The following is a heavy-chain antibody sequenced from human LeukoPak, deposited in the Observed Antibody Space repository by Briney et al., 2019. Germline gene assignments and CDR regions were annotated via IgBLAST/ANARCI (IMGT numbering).Heavy chain of an antibody. CDR2: ISGSGGST. V-gene: IGHV3-23*01. Sequence: GGSLRLSCAASGFTFSSYAMSWVRQAPGKGLEWVSAISGSGGSTYYADSVKGRFTISRDNSKNTLHLQMNSLRAEDTAVYYCAKDSAPFRGSYPYYFDYWGQGTLVTVSS. D-gene: IGHD1-26*01. CDR1: GFTFSSYA. CDR3: AKDSAPFRGSYPYYFDY. J-gene: IGHJ4*02.